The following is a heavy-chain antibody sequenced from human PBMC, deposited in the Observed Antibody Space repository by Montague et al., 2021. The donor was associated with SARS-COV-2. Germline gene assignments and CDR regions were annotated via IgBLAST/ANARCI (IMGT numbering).Heavy chain of an antibody. Sequence: CAISGDSVSSTSAAWNWIRQSPSRGLEWLGRTYFTSKWSSEYALSVKSRLIISPDTSKNQFSLRLMSVTPDDTAVYYCARAYCSSTSCFPIDYWGQGTLVTVSS. CDR1: GDSVSSTSAA. V-gene: IGHV6-1*01. D-gene: IGHD2-2*01. CDR3: ARAYCSSTSCFPIDY. J-gene: IGHJ4*02. CDR2: TYFTSKWSS.